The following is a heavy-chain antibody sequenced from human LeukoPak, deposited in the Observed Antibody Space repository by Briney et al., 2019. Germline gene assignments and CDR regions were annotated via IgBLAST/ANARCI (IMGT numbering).Heavy chain of an antibody. CDR1: GFSLRTSGVG. Sequence: SGPTLVKPTQTLTLTCTFSGFSLRTSGVGVGWIRQPPGKALEWLALIYWNDDKRYSPSLKSKLTITKDTSKNQVILTMTNMDPVDTATYYCAHPENYHDSSGYYGFHAFDIWGQGTMVTVSS. CDR2: IYWNDDK. CDR3: AHPENYHDSSGYYGFHAFDI. D-gene: IGHD3-22*01. V-gene: IGHV2-5*01. J-gene: IGHJ3*02.